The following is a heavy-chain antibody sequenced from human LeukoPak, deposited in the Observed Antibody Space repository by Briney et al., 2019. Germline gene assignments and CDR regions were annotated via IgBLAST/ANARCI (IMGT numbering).Heavy chain of an antibody. CDR2: ISSSSSYI. CDR3: ARDLFTYSSSSGWDY. V-gene: IGHV3-21*01. CDR1: GFTFSSYS. Sequence: GGSLRLPCAASGFTFSSYSMNWVRQAPGKGLEWVSSISSSSSYIYYADSVKGRFTISRDNAKNSLYLQMNSLRAEDTAVYYCARDLFTYSSSSGWDYWGQGTLVTVSS. J-gene: IGHJ4*02. D-gene: IGHD6-6*01.